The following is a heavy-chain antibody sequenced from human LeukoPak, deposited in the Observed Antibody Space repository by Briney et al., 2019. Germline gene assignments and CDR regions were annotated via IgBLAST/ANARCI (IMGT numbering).Heavy chain of an antibody. CDR3: AREAGRSDAFDI. Sequence: GGSLRLSCAASGFTFSNYWMHWVRQAPGKGLEWVSVIYSGGSTYYADSVKGRFTISRDNSKNTLYLQMNSLRAEDTAVYCCAREAGRSDAFDIWGQGTMVTVSS. V-gene: IGHV3-53*01. J-gene: IGHJ3*02. CDR2: IYSGGST. CDR1: GFTFSNYW.